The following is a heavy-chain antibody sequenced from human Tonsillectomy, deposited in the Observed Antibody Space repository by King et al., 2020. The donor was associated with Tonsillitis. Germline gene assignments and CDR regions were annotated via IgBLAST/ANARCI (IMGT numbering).Heavy chain of an antibody. CDR1: GFTFSSYG. CDR2: IRYDGSKK. D-gene: IGHD2-8*01. J-gene: IGHJ6*02. Sequence: VQLVESGGGVVQPGGSLRLSCAASGFTFSSYGMHWVRQAPGKGLEWVAFIRYDGSKKFYTDSVKGRFTISRDNSKNTMYLQMNSLRPEDTAVYYCAKRYGINSTCSRHYYYYGVDAWGQGTTVTVSS. V-gene: IGHV3-30*02. CDR3: AKRYGINSTCSRHYYYYGVDA.